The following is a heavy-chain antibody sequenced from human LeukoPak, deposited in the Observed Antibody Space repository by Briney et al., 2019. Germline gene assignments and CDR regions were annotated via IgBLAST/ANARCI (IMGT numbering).Heavy chain of an antibody. CDR2: IYYRGST. CDR3: ARHGAIPEY. CDR1: GGPMGTYY. V-gene: IGHV4-59*08. J-gene: IGHJ4*02. Sequence: PSETLSLTCSVSGGPMGTYYWTWVRQPPGKGLEWIGYIYYRGSTNYNPSLKSRVTISEDTAKNQFSLKLTSVTAADTAVYYCARHGAIPEYWGQGSLVIVSS. D-gene: IGHD2-21*01.